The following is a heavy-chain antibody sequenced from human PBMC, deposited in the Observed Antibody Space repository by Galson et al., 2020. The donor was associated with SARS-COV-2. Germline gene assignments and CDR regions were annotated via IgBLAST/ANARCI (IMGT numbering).Heavy chain of an antibody. CDR1: GFMFSDYY. Sequence: LKISCAASGFMFSDYYMSWIRQAPGKGLEWVSKISGSGTSVYYADSVKGRFTISRDNAKNSLSLQMNSLRAEDTAVYYCARARSGYSGFCDYWGQGTLVTVSS. CDR3: ARARSGYSGFCDY. CDR2: ISGSGTSV. D-gene: IGHD3-22*01. V-gene: IGHV3-11*01. J-gene: IGHJ4*02.